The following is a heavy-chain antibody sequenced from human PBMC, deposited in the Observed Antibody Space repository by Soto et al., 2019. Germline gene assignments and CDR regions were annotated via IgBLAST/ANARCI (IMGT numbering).Heavy chain of an antibody. J-gene: IGHJ6*02. CDR2: IIPIFGTA. CDR1: GGTFSSYA. V-gene: IGHV1-69*01. D-gene: IGHD5-12*01. Sequence: QVQLVQSGAEVKKPGSSVKVSCKASGGTFSSYAISWVRQAPGQGLEWMGGIIPIFGTANYAQKFQGRVTITADESTSTAYMELSILRSEYTAVYYCARINGYNDYYYYGMDVWGQGTTVTVSS. CDR3: ARINGYNDYYYYGMDV.